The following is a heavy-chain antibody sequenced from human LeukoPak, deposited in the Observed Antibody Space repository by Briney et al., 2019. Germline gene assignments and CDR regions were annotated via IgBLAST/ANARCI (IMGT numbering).Heavy chain of an antibody. CDR3: ARESFGGDSSPGYYYDSSGYLYYMDV. Sequence: ASVKVSCKASGYTFTGYYMHWVRQAPGQGLEWMGWINPNSGGTNYAQKFQGRVTMTRDTSISTAYMELRSLRSDDTAVYYCARESFGGDSSPGYYYDSSGYLYYMDVWGKGTTVTVSS. CDR2: INPNSGGT. V-gene: IGHV1-2*02. J-gene: IGHJ6*03. CDR1: GYTFTGYY. D-gene: IGHD3-22*01.